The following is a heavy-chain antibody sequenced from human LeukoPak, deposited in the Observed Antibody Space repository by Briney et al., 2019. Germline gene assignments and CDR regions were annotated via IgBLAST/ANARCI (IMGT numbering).Heavy chain of an antibody. CDR2: ISGSGGPT. CDR3: AKVSSSSPSFDY. J-gene: IGHJ4*02. V-gene: IGHV3-23*01. CDR1: GFTFSSYA. Sequence: GGSLRLSCAASGFTFSSYAMSWVRQAPGKGLEWVSAISGSGGPTYSADSVKGRFTISRDNSKNTLYLQMNSLRAEDTAVYYCAKVSSSSPSFDYWGQGTLVTVSS. D-gene: IGHD6-6*01.